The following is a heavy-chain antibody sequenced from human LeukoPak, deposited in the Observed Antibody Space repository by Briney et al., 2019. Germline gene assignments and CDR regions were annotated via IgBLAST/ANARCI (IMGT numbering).Heavy chain of an antibody. CDR3: AKLHTVTVDY. CDR2: ISYDGSNK. Sequence: GGSLRLSCAASGFTFSSYGMHWVRQAPGKGLEWVAVISYDGSNKYYADSVKGRFTISRDNSKNTLCLQMNSLRAEDTAVYYCAKLHTVTVDYWGQGTLVTVSS. D-gene: IGHD4-17*01. CDR1: GFTFSSYG. V-gene: IGHV3-30*18. J-gene: IGHJ4*02.